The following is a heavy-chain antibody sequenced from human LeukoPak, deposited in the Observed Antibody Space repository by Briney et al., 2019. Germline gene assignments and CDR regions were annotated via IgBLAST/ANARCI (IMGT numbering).Heavy chain of an antibody. CDR1: GFTFSSYS. J-gene: IGHJ4*02. Sequence: GGSLRLSRAASGFTFSSYSMNWVRQAPGKGLEWVSSISSSSSYIYYADSVKGRFTISRDNAKNSLYLQMNSLRAEDTAVYYCARADVRLVPGCWGQGTLVTVSS. CDR3: ARADVRLVPGC. V-gene: IGHV3-21*01. D-gene: IGHD6-19*01. CDR2: ISSSSSYI.